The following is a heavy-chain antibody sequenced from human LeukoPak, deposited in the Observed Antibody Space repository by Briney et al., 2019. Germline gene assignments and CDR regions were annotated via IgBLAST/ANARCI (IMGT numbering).Heavy chain of an antibody. CDR3: ARDSSYCSGGRCYGAWFDP. CDR1: GGSISSHY. CDR2: FFYSGST. V-gene: IGHV4-59*11. D-gene: IGHD2-15*01. Sequence: SETLSLTCTVSGGSISSHYWSWIRQPPGKGLEWIGYFFYSGSTDYNPSLKSRVTISVDTSKNQVSLKLTSVTAADTAVYYCARDSSYCSGGRCYGAWFDPWGQGTLVSVSS. J-gene: IGHJ5*02.